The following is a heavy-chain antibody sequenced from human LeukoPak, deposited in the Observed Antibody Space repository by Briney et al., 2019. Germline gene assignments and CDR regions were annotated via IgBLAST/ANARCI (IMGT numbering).Heavy chain of an antibody. CDR3: TIVVVPAAMYAP. CDR2: IRSKANSYAT. CDR1: GFTFSGSA. D-gene: IGHD2-2*01. J-gene: IGHJ5*02. V-gene: IGHV3-73*01. Sequence: PGGSLRLSCAASGFTFSGSAMHWVRQASGKGLEWVGRIRSKANSYATAYAASVKGRFTISRDDSKDTAYLQMNSLKTEDTAVYYCTIVVVPAAMYAPWGQGTLVTVSS.